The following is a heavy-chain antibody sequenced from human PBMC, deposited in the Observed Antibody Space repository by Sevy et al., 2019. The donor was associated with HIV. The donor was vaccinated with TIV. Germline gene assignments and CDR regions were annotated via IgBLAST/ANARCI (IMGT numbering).Heavy chain of an antibody. Sequence: GGSLRLSCVASGFKFNSYWMLWVRQAPGKGLEWVANINQDATANFYADSVRGRFIMSRDNVRNSLSLQVNILRVEDTALYYCVRAIATVDSFWGQGTLVTVSS. CDR2: INQDATAN. CDR3: VRAIATVDSF. J-gene: IGHJ4*02. D-gene: IGHD6-13*01. CDR1: GFKFNSYW. V-gene: IGHV3-7*01.